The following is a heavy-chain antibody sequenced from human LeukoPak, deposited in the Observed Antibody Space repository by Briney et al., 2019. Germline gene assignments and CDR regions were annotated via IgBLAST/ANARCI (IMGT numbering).Heavy chain of an antibody. CDR3: ATHDLRVGGPYYFDY. J-gene: IGHJ4*02. CDR1: GGSVSRYY. V-gene: IGHV4-59*08. Sequence: LETLSLTCTVSGGSVSRYYWSWIRQSPEKGLEWSGFLHYSGTANYNPSLKSRVTISVDTSKNQFSLKLSSVTAADTAVYYCATHDLRVGGPYYFDYWGQGALVTVSS. D-gene: IGHD3-22*01. CDR2: LHYSGTA.